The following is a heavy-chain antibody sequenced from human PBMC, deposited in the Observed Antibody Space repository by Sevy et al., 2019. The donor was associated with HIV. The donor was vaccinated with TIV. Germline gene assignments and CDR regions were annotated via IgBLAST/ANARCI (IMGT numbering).Heavy chain of an antibody. Sequence: GGSLRLSCVASGFTFSDSWMTWVRQAPGKGLERIAFINEDGSRLGYVDSVRGRFTISRENTKNSLYLHMNSLRAEDTAVYFCARDRAYSALDYWGQGTLVTVSS. CDR3: ARDRAYSALDY. J-gene: IGHJ4*02. CDR2: INEDGSRL. CDR1: GFTFSDSW. D-gene: IGHD5-18*01. V-gene: IGHV3-7*01.